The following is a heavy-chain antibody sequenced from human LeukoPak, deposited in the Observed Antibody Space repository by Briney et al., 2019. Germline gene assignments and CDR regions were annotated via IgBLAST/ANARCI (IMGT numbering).Heavy chain of an antibody. CDR2: ITISGHTK. CDR1: GFALNTYE. V-gene: IGHV3-48*03. Sequence: GGSLRLSCAASGFALNTYEMNWVRQAPGKGLEWIADITISGHTKYYADSVKGRFTISRDNAGTSLYLQMNSLRVEDTGVYYCARGDPHADLWGQGTLVTVSS. CDR3: ARGDPHADL. J-gene: IGHJ5*02.